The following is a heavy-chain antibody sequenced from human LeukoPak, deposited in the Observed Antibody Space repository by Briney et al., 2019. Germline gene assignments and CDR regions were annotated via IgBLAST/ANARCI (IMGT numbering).Heavy chain of an antibody. CDR2: IRYDGSNK. D-gene: IGHD2-15*01. J-gene: IGHJ3*02. CDR3: AKFCSGGSCYSDAFDI. Sequence: QTGGSLRLSCAASGFTFSSYGMHWVRQAPGKGLEWVAFIRYDGSNKYYADSVKGRFTISRDNSKNTLYLQMNSLRAEDTAVYYCAKFCSGGSCYSDAFDIWGQGTMVTVSS. V-gene: IGHV3-30*02. CDR1: GFTFSSYG.